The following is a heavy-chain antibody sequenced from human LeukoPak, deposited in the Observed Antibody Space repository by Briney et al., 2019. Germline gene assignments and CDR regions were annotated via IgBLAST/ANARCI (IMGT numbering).Heavy chain of an antibody. V-gene: IGHV3-64*01. CDR3: VNRGMDV. Sequence: PGGSLRLSCAASGFTFSMYAMHWVRQAPGKGLEYVSAISSDGGSTYYANSVKGRFTISRDNSKNTLYLQMGSLRAEDMAVYYCVNRGMDVWGQGTTVTIAS. CDR2: ISSDGGST. CDR1: GFTFSMYA. J-gene: IGHJ6*02.